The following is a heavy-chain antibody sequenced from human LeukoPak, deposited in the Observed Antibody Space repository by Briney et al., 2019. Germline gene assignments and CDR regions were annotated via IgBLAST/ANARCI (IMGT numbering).Heavy chain of an antibody. V-gene: IGHV4-30-2*01. CDR2: IYHSGST. CDR3: ASQDDYGGNFD. J-gene: IGHJ4*02. Sequence: ESSETLSLTCAVSGGSISSGGYSWSWIRQPPGKGLEWIGYIYHSGSTYYNPSLKSRVTISVDRSKNQFSLKLSSVTAADTAVYYCASQDDYGGNFDWGQGTLVTVSS. D-gene: IGHD4-23*01. CDR1: GGSISSGGYS.